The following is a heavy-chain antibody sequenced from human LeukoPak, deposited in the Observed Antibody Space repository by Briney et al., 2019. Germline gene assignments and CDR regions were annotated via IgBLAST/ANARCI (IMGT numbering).Heavy chain of an antibody. D-gene: IGHD3-10*01. CDR1: GFTVSSNY. CDR3: AREGRDYYGSGSYSDAFDI. CDR2: IYSGGST. V-gene: IGHV3-53*01. J-gene: IGHJ3*02. Sequence: PGGSLSLSCAASGFTVSSNYMSWVRQAPGKGLEWVSVIYSGGSTYYADSVKGRFTISRDNSKNTLYLQMNSLRAEDTAVYYCAREGRDYYGSGSYSDAFDIWGQGTMVTVSS.